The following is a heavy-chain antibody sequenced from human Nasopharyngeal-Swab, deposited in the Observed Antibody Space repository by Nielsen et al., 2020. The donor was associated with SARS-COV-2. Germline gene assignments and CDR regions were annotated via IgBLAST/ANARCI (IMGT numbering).Heavy chain of an antibody. Sequence: VKVSCKASGYTFTSYDINWVRQATGQGLEWMGWMNPNSGNTGYAQKFQGRVTMTRNTSISTAYMELSSLRSEDTAVYYCAVWGGYYIGGYYYYYYMDVWGKGTTVTVSS. V-gene: IGHV1-8*01. CDR2: MNPNSGNT. CDR1: GYTFTSYD. J-gene: IGHJ6*03. CDR3: AVWGGYYIGGYYYYYYMDV. D-gene: IGHD3-3*01.